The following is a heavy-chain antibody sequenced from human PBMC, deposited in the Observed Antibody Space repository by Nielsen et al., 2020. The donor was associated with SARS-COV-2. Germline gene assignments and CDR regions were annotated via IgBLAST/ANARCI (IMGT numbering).Heavy chain of an antibody. J-gene: IGHJ6*02. V-gene: IGHV1-69*04. CDR2: IIPILGIA. CDR1: GGTFSSYT. Sequence: SVKVSCKASGGTFSSYTISWVRQAPGQGLEWMGRIIPILGIANYAQKFQGRVTITADKSTSTAYMELSSLRSEDTAVYYCARDRGLYCSSTSWEECGMDVWGQGTTVTVSS. D-gene: IGHD2-2*01. CDR3: ARDRGLYCSSTSWEECGMDV.